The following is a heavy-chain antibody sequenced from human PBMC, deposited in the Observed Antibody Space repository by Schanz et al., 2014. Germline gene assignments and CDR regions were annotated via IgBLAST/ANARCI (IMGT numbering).Heavy chain of an antibody. D-gene: IGHD3-10*01. CDR1: GYTFISYG. CDR3: SRAKRFGDMDV. J-gene: IGHJ6*02. Sequence: QVQLVQSGAEVKKPGASVKVSCKASGYTFISYGIRWVRQAPGQGLEWMGWISAYNGHTDYAQKLQGRVTLTTDTPTSPAYMELRNLRSADTAVYYCSRAKRFGDMDVWGQGTPVTVSS. V-gene: IGHV1-18*01. CDR2: ISAYNGHT.